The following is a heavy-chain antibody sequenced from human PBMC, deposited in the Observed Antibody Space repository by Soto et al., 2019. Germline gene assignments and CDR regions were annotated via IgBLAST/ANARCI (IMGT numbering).Heavy chain of an antibody. CDR1: GGSISSGGYY. D-gene: IGHD3-10*01. CDR2: IYYSGST. J-gene: IGHJ6*02. V-gene: IGHV4-31*03. Sequence: SETLSLTCTVSGGSISSGGYYWSWIRQHPGKGLEWIGYIYYSGSTYYNPSLKSRVTISVDTSKNQFSLKLSSVTAADTAVYYCARADDYGSGSYQSNYYYGMDVWGQGTTVTVSS. CDR3: ARADDYGSGSYQSNYYYGMDV.